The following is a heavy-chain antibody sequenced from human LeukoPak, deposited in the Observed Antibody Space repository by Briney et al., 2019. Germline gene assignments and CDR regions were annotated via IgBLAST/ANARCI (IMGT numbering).Heavy chain of an antibody. D-gene: IGHD4-17*01. J-gene: IGHJ6*02. CDR2: IYNSGST. CDR1: GGSISSYY. Sequence: SETLSLTCTVSGGSISSYYWGWIRQPPGKGLEWIGYIYNSGSTNYNPSLKSRVTISVDTSKNQFSLKLSSVTAADTAVYYCARGTVPYYYCYGMDVWGQGTTVTVSS. V-gene: IGHV4-59*01. CDR3: ARGTVPYYYCYGMDV.